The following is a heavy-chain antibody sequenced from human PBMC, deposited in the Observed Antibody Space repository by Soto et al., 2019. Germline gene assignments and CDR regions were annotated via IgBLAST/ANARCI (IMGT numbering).Heavy chain of an antibody. CDR3: ARRHCSGGSCYRYYGMDV. D-gene: IGHD2-15*01. J-gene: IGHJ6*02. CDR2: IIPIFGTA. CDR1: GGTFSSYA. Sequence: VQLVQSGAEVKKPGSSVKVSCKASGGTFSSYAISWVRQAPGQGLEWMGGIIPIFGTANYAQKFQGRVTITADESTSTAYMELSSLRSEDTAVYYCARRHCSGGSCYRYYGMDVWGQGTTVTVSS. V-gene: IGHV1-69*01.